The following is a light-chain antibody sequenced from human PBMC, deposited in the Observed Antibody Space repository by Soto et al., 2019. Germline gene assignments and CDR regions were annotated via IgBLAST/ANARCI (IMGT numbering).Light chain of an antibody. CDR2: GAY. V-gene: IGKV3-20*01. J-gene: IGKJ1*01. CDR1: QSVSSSY. Sequence: ELVLTQSPGTLSLSPGDRATLSCRDSQSVSSSYLAWYQQKPGQAPRLLVYGAYSRATGIPDTFSGSGSGTDFTLTISRLEPEDFAVYYCQQYGSSPPWTFGQGTKVDIK. CDR3: QQYGSSPPWT.